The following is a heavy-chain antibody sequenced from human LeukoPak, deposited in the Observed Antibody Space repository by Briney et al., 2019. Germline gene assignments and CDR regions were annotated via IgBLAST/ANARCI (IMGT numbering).Heavy chain of an antibody. CDR2: ISAYNGNT. CDR1: GYTFTSYG. J-gene: IGHJ4*02. CDR3: ARDMEIRYFDPTYYFDY. Sequence: ASVQVSCKASGYTFTSYGISWVRQAPGQGLEWMGWISAYNGNTNYAQKLQGRVTITTDTSTSTAYMELRSLRSDDTAVYYCARDMEIRYFDPTYYFDYWGQGTLVTVSS. D-gene: IGHD3-9*01. V-gene: IGHV1-18*01.